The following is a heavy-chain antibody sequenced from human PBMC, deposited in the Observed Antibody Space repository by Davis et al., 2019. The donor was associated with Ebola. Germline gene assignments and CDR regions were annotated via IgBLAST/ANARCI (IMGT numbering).Heavy chain of an antibody. J-gene: IGHJ4*02. D-gene: IGHD3-16*01. CDR3: AKDHVRWFGPYYFDY. V-gene: IGHV3-30*18. CDR2: ISYDGSNK. CDR1: GFTFSNYW. Sequence: GESLKISCAASGFTFSNYWMHWVRQVPGKGLEWVAVISYDGSNKYYADSVKGRFTISRDNSKNTLYLQMNSLRAEDTAVYYCAKDHVRWFGPYYFDYWGQGTLVTVSS.